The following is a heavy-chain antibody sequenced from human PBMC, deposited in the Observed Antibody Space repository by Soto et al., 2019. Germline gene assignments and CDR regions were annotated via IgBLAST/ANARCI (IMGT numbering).Heavy chain of an antibody. CDR2: VYDTGTT. V-gene: IGHV4-59*01. J-gene: IGHJ6*02. D-gene: IGHD2-21*02. CDR1: VGSMNSYY. CDR3: ARASMTTIPMDV. Sequence: AETLCLTCIVSVGSMNSYYWTWIRKPPGKGLEWIGYVYDTGTTNYKPSLKSRVTISVDTSKNQLSLKLTSVTAADTAMYYCARASMTTIPMDVWGRGTMVTVSS.